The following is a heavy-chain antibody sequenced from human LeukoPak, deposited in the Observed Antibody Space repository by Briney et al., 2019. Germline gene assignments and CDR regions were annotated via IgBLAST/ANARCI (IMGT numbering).Heavy chain of an antibody. V-gene: IGHV1-46*01. CDR3: ARDNSVRDEAWWFSP. J-gene: IGHJ5*02. CDR1: GYTFTSYY. Sequence: ASVKVSCKASGYTFTSYYMHWVRQAPGQGLEWMGIINPSGGSTSYAQKFQGRVTMTRDMSTNTDYLELSSLRSEDTAVYYCARDNSVRDEAWWFSPWGQGTLVIVSS. CDR2: INPSGGST. D-gene: IGHD5-24*01.